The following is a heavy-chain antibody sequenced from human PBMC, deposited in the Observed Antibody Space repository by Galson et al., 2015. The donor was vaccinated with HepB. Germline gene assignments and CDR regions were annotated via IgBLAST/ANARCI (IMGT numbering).Heavy chain of an antibody. CDR1: GFTFSSYS. D-gene: IGHD2-2*01. J-gene: IGHJ6*03. CDR3: ARDNSNIVVGRYYYYMDV. Sequence: SLRLSCAASGFTFSSYSMNWVRQAPGKGLEWVSYISSSSSTIYYADSVKGRFTISRDNAKNSLYLQMNSLRDEDTAVYYCARDNSNIVVGRYYYYMDVWGKGTTVTVSS. CDR2: ISSSSSTI. V-gene: IGHV3-48*02.